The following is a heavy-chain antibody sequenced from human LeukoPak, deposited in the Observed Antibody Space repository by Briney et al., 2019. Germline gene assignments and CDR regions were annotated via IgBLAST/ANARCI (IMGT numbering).Heavy chain of an antibody. D-gene: IGHD3-22*01. V-gene: IGHV3-30*04. CDR2: ISYDGSNK. Sequence: GGSLRLSCAASGFTFSSYAMHWVRQAPGKGLEWVAVISYDGSNKYYADSVKGRFTISRDNSKNTLYLQMNSLRAEDTAVYYCAKDLVDSTPYYYYYGMDVWGQGTTVTVSS. J-gene: IGHJ6*02. CDR1: GFTFSSYA. CDR3: AKDLVDSTPYYYYYGMDV.